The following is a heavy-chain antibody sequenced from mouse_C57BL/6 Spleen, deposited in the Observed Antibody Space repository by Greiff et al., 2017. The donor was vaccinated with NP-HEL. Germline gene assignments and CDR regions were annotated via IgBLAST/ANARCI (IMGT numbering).Heavy chain of an antibody. J-gene: IGHJ4*01. CDR1: GYTFTNYW. Sequence: QVQLQQSGAELVRPGTSVKMSCKASGYTFTNYWIGWAKQRPGHGLEWIGDIYPGGGYTNYNEKFKGKATLTADKSSSTAYLQFSSLTSEDSAIYYCARKGAYAMDYWGKGTSVTVAS. V-gene: IGHV1-63*01. CDR2: IYPGGGYT. CDR3: ARKGAYAMDY.